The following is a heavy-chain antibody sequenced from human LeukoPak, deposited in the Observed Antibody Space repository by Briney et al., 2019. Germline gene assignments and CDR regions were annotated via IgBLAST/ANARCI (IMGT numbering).Heavy chain of an antibody. CDR2: NNPNSGGT. CDR1: VYTFTDYH. J-gene: IGHJ4*02. D-gene: IGHD3-22*01. V-gene: IGHV1-2*02. CDR3: ARQAPPYDRSGYLDY. Sequence: ASVKVSCKSSVYTFTDYHMHWVRQAPRRGPDRMESNNPNSGGTNYSQKFQGRVTMTRDTSIRTAYMELSRLRSDDTAVYYWARQAPPYDRSGYLDYWGRGTLVTVSS.